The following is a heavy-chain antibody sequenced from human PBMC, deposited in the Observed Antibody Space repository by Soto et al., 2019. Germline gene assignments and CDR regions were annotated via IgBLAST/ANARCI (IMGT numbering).Heavy chain of an antibody. V-gene: IGHV3-30-3*01. CDR2: ISYDGSNK. CDR1: GFTFSSYA. CDR3: ERDRGECSGGSCPRIYYYYYYGMDV. Sequence: GGSLRLSCAASGFTFSSYAMHWVRQAPGKGLEWVAVISYDGSNKYYADSVKGRFTISRDNSKNTLYLQMNSLRAEDTAVYYCERDRGECSGGSCPRIYYYYYYGMDVWGQGTTVTVSS. J-gene: IGHJ6*02. D-gene: IGHD2-15*01.